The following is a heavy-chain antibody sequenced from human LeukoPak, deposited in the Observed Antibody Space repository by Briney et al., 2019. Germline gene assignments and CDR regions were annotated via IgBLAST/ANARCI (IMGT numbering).Heavy chain of an antibody. J-gene: IGHJ4*02. V-gene: IGHV3-23*01. CDR1: GFTFSTYN. Sequence: GGSLRLSCAASGFTFSTYNMNWVRQAPGKGLEWVSAVSGGGSGTYYADSVKGRFTISRDNSKNTLYLQMNSLTGEDSAVYYCVAVTGRPAGGGVYYWGQGTLVTVSS. CDR3: VAVTGRPAGGGVYY. CDR2: VSGGGSGT. D-gene: IGHD6-19*01.